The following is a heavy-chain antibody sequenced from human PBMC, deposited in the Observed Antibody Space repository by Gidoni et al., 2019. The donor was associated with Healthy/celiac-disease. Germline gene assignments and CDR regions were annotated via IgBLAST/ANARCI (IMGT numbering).Heavy chain of an antibody. V-gene: IGHV3-9*01. J-gene: IGHJ4*02. CDR3: ARTTGGVYYDSSGYYDY. Sequence: EVQLVESGGGLVQPGRSLRLSCAASGFTFDDYAMHWVRQAPGKGLEWVSGISWNSGSIGYADSVKSRFTISRDNAKNSLYLQMNSLRAEDTALYYCARTTGGVYYDSSGYYDYWGQGTLVTVSS. CDR2: ISWNSGSI. CDR1: GFTFDDYA. D-gene: IGHD3-22*01.